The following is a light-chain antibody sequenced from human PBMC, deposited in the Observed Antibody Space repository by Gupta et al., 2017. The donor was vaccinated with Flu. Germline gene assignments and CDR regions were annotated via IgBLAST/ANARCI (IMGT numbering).Light chain of an antibody. V-gene: IGKV1-39*01. CDR2: AAS. CDR3: QQSYSTLYT. CDR1: QSISSY. Sequence: DIQMTQSPSSLSASVGDRVTITCRASQSISSYLNWYQQKPGKAPKLLIYAASSLQSAVPSRFSRSGSGTDFTLTISSLQPEDFAPYYCQQSYSTLYTFGQGTKLEIK. J-gene: IGKJ2*01.